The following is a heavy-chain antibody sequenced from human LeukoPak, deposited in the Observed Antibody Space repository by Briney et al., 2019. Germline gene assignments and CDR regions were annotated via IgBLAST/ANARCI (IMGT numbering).Heavy chain of an antibody. Sequence: GGSLRLSCAASGFTFSSYGMHWVRQAPGKGLEWVAFIRYDGSNKYYADSVKGRFTISRDNSKNTLYLQMNSLRAEDTAVYYCAILLPNYYGSGSTDWGQGTLVTVSS. D-gene: IGHD3-10*01. J-gene: IGHJ4*02. CDR3: AILLPNYYGSGSTD. CDR2: IRYDGSNK. CDR1: GFTFSSYG. V-gene: IGHV3-30*02.